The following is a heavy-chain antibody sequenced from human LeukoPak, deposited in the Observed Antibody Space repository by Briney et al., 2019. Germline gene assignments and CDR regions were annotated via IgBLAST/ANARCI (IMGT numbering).Heavy chain of an antibody. V-gene: IGHV1-2*02. CDR3: ARDMVRGVTSYYFDY. CDR2: INPNSGGT. CDR1: GYTFTDYY. D-gene: IGHD3-10*01. Sequence: ASVKVSCKASGYTFTDYYMHWVRQAPGQGLEWMGWINPNSGGTNYAQKFQGRVTMTRDTSISTAYMELSRLRSDDTAVYYCARDMVRGVTSYYFDYWGQGTLVTVSS. J-gene: IGHJ4*02.